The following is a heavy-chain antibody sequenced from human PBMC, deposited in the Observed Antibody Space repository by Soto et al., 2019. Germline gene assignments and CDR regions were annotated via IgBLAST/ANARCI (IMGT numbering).Heavy chain of an antibody. CDR3: ARVGGQGEYSGYDSWYYFDY. CDR2: IYYSGST. Sequence: PSETLSLTCTVSGGSISSYYWSWIRQPPGKGLEWIGYIYYSGSTNYNPSLKSRVTISVDTSKNQFSLKLSSVTAADTAVYYCARVGGQGEYSGYDSWYYFDYWGQGTLVTVSS. CDR1: GGSISSYY. V-gene: IGHV4-59*01. J-gene: IGHJ4*02. D-gene: IGHD5-12*01.